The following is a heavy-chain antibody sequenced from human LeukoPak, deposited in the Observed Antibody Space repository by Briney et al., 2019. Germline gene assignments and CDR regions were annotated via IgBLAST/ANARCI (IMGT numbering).Heavy chain of an antibody. Sequence: PGGSLRLPCAASGFTFSSYAMSWVRQAPGKGLEWVSAIRGSGGSTYYADSVKGRFTISRDNSQNTLYLQINRLRAEDTAVYYCAKTRTYYDILTGYYPDYWGQGTLVTVSS. J-gene: IGHJ4*02. CDR1: GFTFSSYA. D-gene: IGHD3-9*01. CDR3: AKTRTYYDILTGYYPDY. CDR2: IRGSGGST. V-gene: IGHV3-23*01.